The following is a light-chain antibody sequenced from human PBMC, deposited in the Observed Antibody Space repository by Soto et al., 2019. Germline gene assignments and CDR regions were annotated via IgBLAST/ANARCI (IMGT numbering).Light chain of an antibody. J-gene: IGLJ1*01. CDR1: RSDFGGYNY. CDR2: DVS. V-gene: IGLV2-14*03. CDR3: SSYTSSSTLEV. Sequence: QSALTQPASVSGSPGQSITISCTGTRSDFGGYNYVSWYQHHPGKAPKLMIYDVSNRPSGVSNRFSGSKSGNTASLTVSGLQAEDEADYYCSSYTSSSTLEVFGTGTKVTVL.